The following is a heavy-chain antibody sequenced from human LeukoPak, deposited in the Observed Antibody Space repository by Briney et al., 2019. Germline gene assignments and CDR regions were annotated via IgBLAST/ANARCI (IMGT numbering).Heavy chain of an antibody. J-gene: IGHJ5*02. V-gene: IGHV3-33*01. CDR1: GFTFSNYG. CDR3: ARVTMVAAASYNWFVP. CDR2: IWSDGSNK. D-gene: IGHD2-15*01. Sequence: PGGSLRLSCAAPGFTFSNYGMHWVRQAPGKGLEWVAGIWSDGSNKYYAASVRGRFTISRDNSKNTLYLQMNSLRAEDTAVYYCARVTMVAAASYNWFVPWGQGTLVTVSS.